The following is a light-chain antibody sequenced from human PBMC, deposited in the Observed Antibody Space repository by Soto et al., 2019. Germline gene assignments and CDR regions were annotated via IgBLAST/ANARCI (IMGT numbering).Light chain of an antibody. CDR3: HQYNNWRT. J-gene: IGKJ1*01. V-gene: IGKV3-20*01. CDR1: QNVTSTY. Sequence: VLTQSPGTLSLSPGERACLSCSASQNVTSTYLAWYQQRPGQPPRLLIYAAFSRTTGVPDRFSASGSGTEFTLTITRLEPEDLAVYYCHQYNNWRTFGQGTKVDIK. CDR2: AAF.